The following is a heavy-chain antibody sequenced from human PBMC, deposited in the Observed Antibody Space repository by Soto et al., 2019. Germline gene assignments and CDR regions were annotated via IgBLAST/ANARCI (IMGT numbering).Heavy chain of an antibody. Sequence: SETLSLTCTVSGGSISSSSYYWGWIRQPPGKGLEWIGSIYYSGSTYYNPSLKSRVTISVDTSKNQFSLRLSSVTAADTAVYYCATRIAAAVKTGYYYGMDVWGQGTTVTVSS. J-gene: IGHJ6*02. CDR2: IYYSGST. V-gene: IGHV4-39*01. CDR3: ATRIAAAVKTGYYYGMDV. CDR1: GGSISSSSYY. D-gene: IGHD6-13*01.